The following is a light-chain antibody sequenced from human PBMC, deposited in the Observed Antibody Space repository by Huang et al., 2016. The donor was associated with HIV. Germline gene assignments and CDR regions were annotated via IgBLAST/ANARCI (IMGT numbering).Light chain of an antibody. Sequence: DIRLTQSPSYLSASVGDSVTMTCRASEDISFLLNWYQQKPGKAPKLLINAASNLRRWVPSRFRGSRSGTDFTLTITSLEPEDFATYYCQQSHSNLYTFGQGTTLDI. J-gene: IGKJ2*01. CDR2: AAS. CDR3: QQSHSNLYT. V-gene: IGKV1-39*01. CDR1: EDISFL.